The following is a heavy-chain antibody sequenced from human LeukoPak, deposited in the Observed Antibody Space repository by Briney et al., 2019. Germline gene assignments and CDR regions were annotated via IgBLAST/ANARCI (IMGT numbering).Heavy chain of an antibody. J-gene: IGHJ4*02. V-gene: IGHV3-48*01. CDR2: ISSSRSTI. D-gene: IGHD6-13*01. CDR1: GFTFSNYG. CDR3: AREGYSPY. Sequence: GRSLRLSCAASGFTFSNYGMHWVRQAPGKGLEWVSYISSSRSTIYYADSVKGRFTISRDNAKNSLYLQMNSLRAEDTAVYYCAREGYSPYWGQGTLVTVSS.